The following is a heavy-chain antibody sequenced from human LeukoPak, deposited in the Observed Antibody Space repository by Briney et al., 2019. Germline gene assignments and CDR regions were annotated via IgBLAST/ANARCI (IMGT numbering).Heavy chain of an antibody. J-gene: IGHJ6*02. V-gene: IGHV4-59*01. D-gene: IGHD2-2*01. Sequence: SETLSLTCTVSGGSISSYYWSWIRQPPGRGLEWIGYIYYSGSTNYNPSLKSRVTISVDTSKNQFSLKLSSVTAADTAVYYCARFLGPAAMGYYYYYGMDVWGQGTTVTVSS. CDR1: GGSISSYY. CDR2: IYYSGST. CDR3: ARFLGPAAMGYYYYYGMDV.